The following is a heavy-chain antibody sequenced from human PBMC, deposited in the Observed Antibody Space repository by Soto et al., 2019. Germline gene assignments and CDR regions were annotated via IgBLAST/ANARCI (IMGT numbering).Heavy chain of an antibody. CDR2: MSFDGSKA. CDR3: ARGLPGVVPGAIGSGGMDV. J-gene: IGHJ6*02. CDR1: GFTLSSDA. V-gene: IGHV3-30*04. D-gene: IGHD2-2*01. Sequence: QVQLVESGGGAVQPGRSLSLSCAASGFTLSSDAVHWVRQAPGKGLEWVAVMSFDGSKASHADSVKGRFTISRDNSKNTVSLQMNSLRVEDSAVYYCARGLPGVVPGAIGSGGMDVWGQGTTVTVSS.